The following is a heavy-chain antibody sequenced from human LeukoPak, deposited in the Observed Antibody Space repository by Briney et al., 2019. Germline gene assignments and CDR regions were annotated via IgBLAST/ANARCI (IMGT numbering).Heavy chain of an antibody. CDR2: ISSNGGST. CDR1: GFTFSSYA. J-gene: IGHJ3*02. V-gene: IGHV3-64D*06. D-gene: IGHD3-10*01. Sequence: GGSLRLSCSASGFTFSSYAMHWVRQAPGKGLEYVSAISSNGGSTYYADSVKGRFTISRDNSKNTLYLQMSSLRAEDTAVYYCARGRYYGSGSMGAFDIWGQGTMVTVSS. CDR3: ARGRYYGSGSMGAFDI.